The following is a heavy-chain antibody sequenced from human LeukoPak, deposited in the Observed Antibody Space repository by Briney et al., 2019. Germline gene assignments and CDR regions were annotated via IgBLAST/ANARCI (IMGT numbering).Heavy chain of an antibody. J-gene: IGHJ4*02. CDR1: GYPFTTSW. V-gene: IGHV5-51*01. CDR3: AIINHPDGRVY. CDR2: IYAGNSDA. D-gene: IGHD5-24*01. Sequence: GESLKISCQGFGYPFTTSWIGWVRQLPGRGLEWTAIIYAGNSDAKYSPSFQGQVSISTDRSISTAYLHWSSLKASDTAIYYCAIINHPDGRVYWGQGTLVTVSS.